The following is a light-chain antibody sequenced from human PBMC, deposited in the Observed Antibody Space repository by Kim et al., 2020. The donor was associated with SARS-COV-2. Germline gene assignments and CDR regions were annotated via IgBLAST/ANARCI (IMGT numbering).Light chain of an antibody. J-gene: IGKJ1*01. CDR2: KAS. CDR1: QSISSW. CDR3: QQYDVYSWT. Sequence: ASVGDKVIITCRASQSISSWLAWWQQKPGEAPNLLIYKASSLESGVPSRFSGSGFGTEFTLTITSLQPDDVATYYCQQYDVYSWTFGQGTKVDIK. V-gene: IGKV1-5*03.